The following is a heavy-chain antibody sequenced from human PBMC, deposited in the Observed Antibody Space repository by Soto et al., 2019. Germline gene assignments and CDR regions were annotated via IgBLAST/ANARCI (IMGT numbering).Heavy chain of an antibody. D-gene: IGHD1-26*01. CDR1: GFTFSYD. Sequence: QVQLVESGGGVVQPGRSLRLSCTASGFTFSYDMHWVRQAPGKGLEWVAVISYDGSHKYYADSVKGRFTISRDNSKNTLFLQMTSLRAEDTAVYYCGKGGSGSYIDYWGQGTLVTVSS. CDR3: GKGGSGSYIDY. J-gene: IGHJ4*02. V-gene: IGHV3-30*18. CDR2: ISYDGSHK.